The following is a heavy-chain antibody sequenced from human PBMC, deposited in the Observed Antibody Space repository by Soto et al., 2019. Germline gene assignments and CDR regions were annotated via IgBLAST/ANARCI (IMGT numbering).Heavy chain of an antibody. V-gene: IGHV3-7*05. CDR2: IKQDGSEK. CDR3: ARDPLKSGYRSYYYYYYGMDV. CDR1: GFTFSSYW. D-gene: IGHD3-3*01. Sequence: GGSLRLSCAASGFTFSSYWMSWVRQAPGKGLEWVANIKQDGSEKYYVASVKGRFTISRDNAKNSLYLKMNSLRAEDTAVYYCARDPLKSGYRSYYYYYYGMDVWGQGTTVTVSS. J-gene: IGHJ6*02.